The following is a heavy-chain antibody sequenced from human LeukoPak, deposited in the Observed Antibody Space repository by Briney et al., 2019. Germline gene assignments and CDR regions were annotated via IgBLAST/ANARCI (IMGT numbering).Heavy chain of an antibody. V-gene: IGHV4-4*07. Sequence: PSETLSLTCTVSGGSISSYYWSWIRQPAGKGLEWIGRIYTSGSTNYNPSLKSRVTMSVDTSKHQFSLKLRSVTAADTAVYYCARREDILTGYSNWFDPWGQGTLVTASS. CDR1: GGSISSYY. D-gene: IGHD3-9*01. CDR2: IYTSGST. CDR3: ARREDILTGYSNWFDP. J-gene: IGHJ5*02.